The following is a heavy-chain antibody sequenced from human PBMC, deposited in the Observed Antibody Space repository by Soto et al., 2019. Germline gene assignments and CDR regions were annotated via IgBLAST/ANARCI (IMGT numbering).Heavy chain of an antibody. D-gene: IGHD1-1*01. Sequence: EVQLLESGGGLVQPGGSLRLSCAASGFTFSIYAMSWVRQVPGKGLEWVSTISDSGGSAYYADSVKGRFTISRDNSKNTLYLQMNALRAEDTAVYYCARGPRSTSTGTGAFWGQGTLVTVSS. J-gene: IGHJ4*02. CDR2: ISDSGGSA. CDR3: ARGPRSTSTGTGAF. V-gene: IGHV3-23*01. CDR1: GFTFSIYA.